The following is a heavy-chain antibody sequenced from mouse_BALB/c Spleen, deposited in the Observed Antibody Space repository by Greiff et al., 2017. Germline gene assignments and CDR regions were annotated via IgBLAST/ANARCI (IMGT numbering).Heavy chain of an antibody. Sequence: EVQLQESGPGLVKPSQSLSLTCTVTGYSITSDYAWNWIRQFPGTNLEWMGYISYSGSTSYNPSLTSRISITLDTSKNQFFLPLNSVTTEDTATSYCASSYYYAMDYWGQGTSVTVSS. J-gene: IGHJ4*01. D-gene: IGHD2-12*01. CDR1: GYSITSDYA. V-gene: IGHV3-2*02. CDR3: ASSYYYAMDY. CDR2: ISYSGST.